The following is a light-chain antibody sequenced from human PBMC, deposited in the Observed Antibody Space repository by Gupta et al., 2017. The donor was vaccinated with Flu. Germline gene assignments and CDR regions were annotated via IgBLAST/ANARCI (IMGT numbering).Light chain of an antibody. V-gene: IGKV1-5*03. CDR3: HQYNTYPLT. J-gene: IGKJ4*01. CDR1: QSVNSW. Sequence: DTRMTQSPSTLSASVGDRVTITCRASQSVNSWLAWYQQKPGAAPKLLIYKASTLESGVPSKFSGSGSGTEFTLTISSLQPDDSATYYCHQYNTYPLTFGGGTKLEIK. CDR2: KAS.